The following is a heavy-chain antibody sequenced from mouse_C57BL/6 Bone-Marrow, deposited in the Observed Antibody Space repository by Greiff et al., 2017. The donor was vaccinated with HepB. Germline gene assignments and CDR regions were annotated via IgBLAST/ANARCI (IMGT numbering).Heavy chain of an antibody. CDR3: ASIYDGYRFFYYAMDY. Sequence: VQLKQSGPGLVQPSQSLSITCTVSGFSLTSYGVHWVRQSPGKGLEWLGVIWSGGSTDYNAAFISRLSISKDNSKSQVFFKMNSLQADDTAIYYCASIYDGYRFFYYAMDYWGQGTSVTVSS. CDR1: GFSLTSYG. V-gene: IGHV2-2*01. D-gene: IGHD2-3*01. J-gene: IGHJ4*01. CDR2: IWSGGST.